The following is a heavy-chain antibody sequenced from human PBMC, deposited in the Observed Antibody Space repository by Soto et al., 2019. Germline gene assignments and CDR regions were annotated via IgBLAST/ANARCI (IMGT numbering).Heavy chain of an antibody. V-gene: IGHV4-59*08. CDR1: GGSFSSYY. CDR2: IYYSGST. Sequence: SETLSLTCTVSGGSFSSYYLSWIRQPPGKGLEWIGYIYYSGSTNYNPSLKGRVTISLDTSKNQFSLKLTSVTAADTAVYYCARRGIYCSGGSCYGGFDPWGQGTLVTVSS. D-gene: IGHD2-15*01. J-gene: IGHJ5*02. CDR3: ARRGIYCSGGSCYGGFDP.